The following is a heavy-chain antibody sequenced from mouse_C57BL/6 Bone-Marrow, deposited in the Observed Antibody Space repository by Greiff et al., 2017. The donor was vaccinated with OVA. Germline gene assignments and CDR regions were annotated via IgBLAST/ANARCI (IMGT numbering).Heavy chain of an antibody. J-gene: IGHJ4*01. Sequence: QVTLKVCGPGILQPSQTLSLTCSFSGFSLSTSGMGVSWIRQPSGKGLEWLAQIYWDDDKRYNPFLKSRPTISKDTSRNQVFLKITSVDTADTATYYCARSGSYVYYFAVDYWGQGTSVTVSS. CDR2: IYWDDDK. V-gene: IGHV8-12*01. CDR3: ARSGSYVYYFAVDY. CDR1: GFSLSTSGMG. D-gene: IGHD1-1*02.